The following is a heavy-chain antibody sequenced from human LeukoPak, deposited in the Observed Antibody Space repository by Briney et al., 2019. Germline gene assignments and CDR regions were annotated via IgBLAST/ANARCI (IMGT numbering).Heavy chain of an antibody. CDR3: ARDPQVGASYFDY. Sequence: SQTLSLTCAISGDSVSSDSASWNWIRQSPSRGLEWLGGTYYRSKWYNDYAVSVESRITINPDTSKNQFSLQLNSVTPEDTAVYYCARDPQVGASYFDYWGQGTLVTVSS. J-gene: IGHJ4*02. V-gene: IGHV6-1*01. CDR1: GDSVSSDSAS. D-gene: IGHD2-15*01. CDR2: TYYRSKWYN.